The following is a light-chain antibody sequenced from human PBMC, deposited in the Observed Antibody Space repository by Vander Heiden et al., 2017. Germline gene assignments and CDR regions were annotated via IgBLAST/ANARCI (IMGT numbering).Light chain of an antibody. CDR1: STNIGSNT. J-gene: IGLJ3*02. V-gene: IGLV1-44*01. CDR2: SNN. CDR3: AAWDDSLNGWV. Sequence: QSLLTQPPSASGTPGQRVTISCSGSSTNIGSNTVNWYQQHPGTAPKLLIYSNNQRPSGVPDRFSGSKSGTSASLAISGLQSEDEADYYYAAWDDSLNGWVLGGGTKPTVL.